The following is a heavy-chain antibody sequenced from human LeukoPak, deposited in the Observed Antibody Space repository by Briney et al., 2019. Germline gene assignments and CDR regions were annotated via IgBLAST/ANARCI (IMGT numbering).Heavy chain of an antibody. CDR1: GFTFSSYG. V-gene: IGHV3-30*03. J-gene: IGHJ6*02. CDR2: ISYDGSNK. D-gene: IGHD6-13*01. CDR3: EAAAGTYHSGMDV. Sequence: PGGSLRLSCAASGFTFSSYGMHWVRQAPGKGLEWVAVISYDGSNKHYADSVKGRFTISRDNSKSTLYLQMNSLRAEDTAVYYCEAAAGTYHSGMDVWGQGTTVTVSS.